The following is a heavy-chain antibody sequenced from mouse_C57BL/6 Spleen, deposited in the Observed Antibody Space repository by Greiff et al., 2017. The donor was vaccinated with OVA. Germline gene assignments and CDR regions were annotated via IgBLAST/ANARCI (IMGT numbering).Heavy chain of an antibody. Sequence: VQLVESGAELARPGASVKMSCKASGYTFTSYTMHWVKQRPGQGLEWIGYLNPSSGYTKYNQKFKDKATLTADKSSSTAYMQLSSLTSEDSAVYYCARSRDGYFDYWGQGTTLTVSS. D-gene: IGHD2-3*01. CDR2: LNPSSGYT. CDR3: ARSRDGYFDY. J-gene: IGHJ2*01. CDR1: GYTFTSYT. V-gene: IGHV1-4*01.